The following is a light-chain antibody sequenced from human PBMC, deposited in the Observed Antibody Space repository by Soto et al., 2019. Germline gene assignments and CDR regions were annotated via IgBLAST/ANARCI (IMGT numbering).Light chain of an antibody. V-gene: IGKV1-6*01. CDR2: AAS. CDR3: LQDYNYPLT. CDR1: QGIRND. Sequence: ATQMTQSPSSLCASVGDRVTITCRASQGIRNDLGWYQQKPGKAPKLLIYAASSLQSGVPSRFSGSGSGTDFTLTISSLQPEDFATYYCLQDYNYPLTFGGGTKVEIK. J-gene: IGKJ4*01.